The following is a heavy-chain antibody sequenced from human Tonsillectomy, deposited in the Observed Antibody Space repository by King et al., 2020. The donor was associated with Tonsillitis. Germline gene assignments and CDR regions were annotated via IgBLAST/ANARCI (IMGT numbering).Heavy chain of an antibody. V-gene: IGHV3-23*04. CDR1: GFTFINYA. D-gene: IGHD3-16*02. J-gene: IGHJ3*02. Sequence: VQLVESGGGLGQPGGSLRLSCAASGFTFINYAMSWVRQAPGKGLEWVSSISGGGTSTYYADSVKGRFTICRDDSKNTLYLQMSSLTAEDTAVFYCAKGGQFDYVWGSYRYEAFDIWGQGTMVTVSS. CDR2: ISGGGTST. CDR3: AKGGQFDYVWGSYRYEAFDI.